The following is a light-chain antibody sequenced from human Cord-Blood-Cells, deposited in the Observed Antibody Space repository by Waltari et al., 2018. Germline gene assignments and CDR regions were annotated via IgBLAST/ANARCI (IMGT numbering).Light chain of an antibody. CDR3: QQSYRTPYT. V-gene: IGKV1-39*01. Sequence: DIQLTQYPSSLSASVGDIVTLTCRASQSISRYFYWYQQKPGKAPHLLIYAASSLQSGVPARFSGSGSGTDFTLTISSLQPEDFATYYCQQSYRTPYTFGQGTKLEIK. CDR1: QSISRY. J-gene: IGKJ2*01. CDR2: AAS.